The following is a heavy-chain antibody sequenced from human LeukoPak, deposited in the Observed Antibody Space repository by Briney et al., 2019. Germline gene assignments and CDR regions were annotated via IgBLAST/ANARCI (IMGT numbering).Heavy chain of an antibody. D-gene: IGHD6-19*01. J-gene: IGHJ4*02. V-gene: IGHV4-39*07. CDR3: ARERGEEYSSGWYKTNFFDT. CDR2: GDYSGGT. Sequence: SETLSLTCTVSGGSISSYYWAWIRQPPGKGLEWIASGDYSGGTYYNPSLESRVAISADMSKNQISLKLSSVTAADTALYYCARERGEEYSSGWYKTNFFDTWGQGTRVTVSS. CDR1: GGSISSYY.